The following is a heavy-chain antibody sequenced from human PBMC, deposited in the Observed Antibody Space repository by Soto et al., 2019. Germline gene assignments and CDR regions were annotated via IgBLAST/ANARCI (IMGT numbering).Heavy chain of an antibody. CDR3: ATANYYDSSGYWTY. V-gene: IGHV1-69*01. CDR2: IIPIFGTA. D-gene: IGHD3-22*01. Sequence: QVQLVQSGAEVKKPGSSVKVSCKASGGTFSSYAISWVRQAPGQGLEWMGGIIPIFGTANYAQKFQGRVTIAADECTSRAYMELSSLRSEYTGVYYCATANYYDSSGYWTYWGQGTLVTVSS. CDR1: GGTFSSYA. J-gene: IGHJ4*02.